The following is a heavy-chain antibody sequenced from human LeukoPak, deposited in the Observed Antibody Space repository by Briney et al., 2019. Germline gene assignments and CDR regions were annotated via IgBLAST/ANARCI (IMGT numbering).Heavy chain of an antibody. CDR1: GFSFRNYG. CDR2: IWYDGSNK. V-gene: IGHV3-33*01. Sequence: PGRSLRLSCAASGFSFRNYGMHWVRQALGKGLAWVALIWYDGSNKYYADSVKGRFTTSRDNSKNTLFLQMNSLTTEDTAVYYCARGGSALIRRDGWSDSWGQGTLVTVSS. D-gene: IGHD3-10*01. J-gene: IGHJ5*01. CDR3: ARGGSALIRRDGWSDS.